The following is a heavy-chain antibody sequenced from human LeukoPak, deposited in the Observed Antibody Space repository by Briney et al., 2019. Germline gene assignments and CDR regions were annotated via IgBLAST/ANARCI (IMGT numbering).Heavy chain of an antibody. CDR1: GGSFSGYY. J-gene: IGHJ4*02. CDR3: ARQSRYYGSGSPIFDY. V-gene: IGHV4-34*01. D-gene: IGHD3-10*01. CDR2: INHSGST. Sequence: SETLSLTCAVYGGSFSGYYWSWIRQPPGKGLEWIGEINHSGSTNCNPSLKSRVTISVDTSKNQFSLKLSSVTAADTAVYYCARQSRYYGSGSPIFDYWGQGTLVTVSS.